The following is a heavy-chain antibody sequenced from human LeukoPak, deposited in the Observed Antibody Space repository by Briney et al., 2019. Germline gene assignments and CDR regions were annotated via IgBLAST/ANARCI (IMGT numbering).Heavy chain of an antibody. CDR3: ARASPRYYYDSSGYPRYYYYMDV. D-gene: IGHD3-22*01. V-gene: IGHV4-59*01. CDR1: GGSISSYD. J-gene: IGHJ6*03. CDR2: IYYSGST. Sequence: SETLSLTCTVSGGSISSYDWSWIRQPPGKGLEWIGYIYYSGSTNYNPSLMSGGTISVDTSKNQFSLKLSSVTAADTAVYYCARASPRYYYDSSGYPRYYYYMDVWGKGTTVTVSS.